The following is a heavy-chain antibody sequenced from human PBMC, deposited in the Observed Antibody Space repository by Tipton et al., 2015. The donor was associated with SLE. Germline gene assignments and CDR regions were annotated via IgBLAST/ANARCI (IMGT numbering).Heavy chain of an antibody. D-gene: IGHD6-13*01. J-gene: IGHJ1*01. CDR1: GFTFGDYA. CDR2: IRSKAYGGTT. Sequence: SLRLSCTASGFTFGDYAMSWFRQAPGKGLEWVGFIRSKAYGGTTEYAASVKGRFTISRDNSKNTLYLQMNSLRAEDTAVYYCAKSVTIAAAGPPSQHWGQGTLVTVSS. V-gene: IGHV3-49*03. CDR3: AKSVTIAAAGPPSQH.